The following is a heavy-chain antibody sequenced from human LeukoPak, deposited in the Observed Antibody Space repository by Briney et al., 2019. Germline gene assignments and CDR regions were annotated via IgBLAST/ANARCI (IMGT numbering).Heavy chain of an antibody. CDR2: VSYDGSK. V-gene: IGHV3-30*03. Sequence: GGSLRLSCAASGFTFSSYGMHWVRQAPGKGLEWVAVVSYDGSKYYADSVKGRFTISRDNAKNSLYLQMNSLRAEDTAVYYCAREGGWLQSYYFDYWGQGTLVTVSS. CDR3: AREGGWLQSYYFDY. CDR1: GFTFSSYG. J-gene: IGHJ4*02. D-gene: IGHD5-24*01.